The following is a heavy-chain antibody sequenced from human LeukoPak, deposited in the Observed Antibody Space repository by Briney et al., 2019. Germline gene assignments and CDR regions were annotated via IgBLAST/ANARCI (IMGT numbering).Heavy chain of an antibody. CDR1: GFTFDDYA. CDR3: GKPRGVVITQDAFDI. V-gene: IGHV3-9*01. Sequence: GRSLRLSCAASGFTFDDYAMHWVRQAPGKGLEWVSGISWNSGSIGYADSVKGRFTISRDNAKNSLYLQMNSLRAEDTALYYCGKPRGVVITQDAFDIWGQGTMVTVSS. J-gene: IGHJ3*02. CDR2: ISWNSGSI. D-gene: IGHD3-22*01.